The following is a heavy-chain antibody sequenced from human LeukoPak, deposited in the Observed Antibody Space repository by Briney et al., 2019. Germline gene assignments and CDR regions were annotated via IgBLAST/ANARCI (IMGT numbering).Heavy chain of an antibody. CDR3: ARDDGYSYRKGVDRFDY. V-gene: IGHV1-18*01. J-gene: IGHJ4*02. Sequence: ASVKVSCKASGYTFMGYGISWVRQAPGQGLEWMGWISGYDGNTNYAQKLQGRVAMTRDTSTNTAYMDLRSLRSDDTAVYYCARDDGYSYRKGVDRFDYWGQGTLVTVSS. CDR1: GYTFMGYG. CDR2: ISGYDGNT. D-gene: IGHD5-18*01.